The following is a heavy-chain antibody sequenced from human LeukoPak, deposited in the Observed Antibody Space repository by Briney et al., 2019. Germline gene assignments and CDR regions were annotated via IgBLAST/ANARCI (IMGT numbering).Heavy chain of an antibody. CDR2: IRYDGSNK. CDR3: AKGFSLWFGELSLDI. CDR1: GFTFSSYG. D-gene: IGHD3-10*01. Sequence: GGSLRLSCAASGFTFSSYGMHWVRQAPGKGLEWVAFIRYDGSNKYYADSVKGRFTISRDNSKNTLYLQMNSLRAEDTAVYYRAKGFSLWFGELSLDIWGQGTMVTVSS. V-gene: IGHV3-30*02. J-gene: IGHJ3*02.